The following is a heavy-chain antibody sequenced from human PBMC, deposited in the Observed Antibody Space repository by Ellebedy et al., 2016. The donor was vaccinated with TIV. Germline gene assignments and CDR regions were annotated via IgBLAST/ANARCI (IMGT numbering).Heavy chain of an antibody. CDR1: GFTFSSYS. J-gene: IGHJ6*02. Sequence: GESLKISXAASGFTFSSYSMNWVRQAPGKGLEWVSYISSSSSTIYYADSVKGRFTISRDNAKNSLYLQMNSLRAEDTALYYCAKDRDYYYGSGSGYGMDVWGQGTTVTVSS. V-gene: IGHV3-48*04. D-gene: IGHD3-10*01. CDR3: AKDRDYYYGSGSGYGMDV. CDR2: ISSSSSTI.